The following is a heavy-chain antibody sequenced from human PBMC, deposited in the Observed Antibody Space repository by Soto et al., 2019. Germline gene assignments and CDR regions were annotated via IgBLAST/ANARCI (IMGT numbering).Heavy chain of an antibody. Sequence: DSVKGRFTISRDNSKNTLYLQMNSLRAEDTAVYYCARERHRYSSGWYVFNYWGQGTLVTVSS. D-gene: IGHD6-19*01. CDR3: ARERHRYSSGWYVFNY. J-gene: IGHJ4*02. V-gene: IGHV3-30*07.